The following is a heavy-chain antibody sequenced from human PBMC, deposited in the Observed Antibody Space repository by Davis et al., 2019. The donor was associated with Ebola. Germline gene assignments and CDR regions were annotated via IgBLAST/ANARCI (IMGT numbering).Heavy chain of an antibody. J-gene: IGHJ4*02. CDR1: GYTFTSYD. D-gene: IGHD6-13*01. Sequence: ASVKVSCKASGYTFTSYDINWVRQATGQGLEWMGWINPNSGGTNYAQKFQGWVTMTRDTSISTAYMELSRLRSDDTAVYYCAREGHGSPYDYWGQGTLVTVSS. CDR3: AREGHGSPYDY. CDR2: INPNSGGT. V-gene: IGHV1-2*04.